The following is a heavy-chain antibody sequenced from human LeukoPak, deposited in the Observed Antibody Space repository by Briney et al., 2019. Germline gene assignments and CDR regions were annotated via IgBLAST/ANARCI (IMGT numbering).Heavy chain of an antibody. CDR2: ISSGGGT. CDR1: GITVSSNI. Sequence: GGSLRLSCAASGITVSSNIMSWVRQAPGRGLEWVSVISSGGGTYYADSVKGRFTISRDNSKNTLYLQMNSLRAEDTAVYYCARDTPPDYWGQGTLVTVSS. J-gene: IGHJ4*02. CDR3: ARDTPPDY. V-gene: IGHV3-53*01.